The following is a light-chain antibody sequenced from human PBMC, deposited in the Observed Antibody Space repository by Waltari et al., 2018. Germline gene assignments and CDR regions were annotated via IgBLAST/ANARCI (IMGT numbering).Light chain of an antibody. V-gene: IGLV2-14*03. J-gene: IGLJ2*01. CDR1: SSDVGGYNY. CDR2: DVS. Sequence: QSALTQPASMSGSPGQSLTIPCTGTSSDVGGYNYVSWYQQHPGEAPKLLILDVSYLPSGVSNRFSGSESGNTASLTISGLQAEDEADYYCSSYTSSSSMLFGGGTKVTVL. CDR3: SSYTSSSSML.